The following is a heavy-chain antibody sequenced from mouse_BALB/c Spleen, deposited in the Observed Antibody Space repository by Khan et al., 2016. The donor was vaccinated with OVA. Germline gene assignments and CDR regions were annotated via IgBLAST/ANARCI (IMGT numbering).Heavy chain of an antibody. CDR1: GFTFSGFG. CDR3: ARTGYYYFDY. J-gene: IGHJ2*01. V-gene: IGHV5-17*02. D-gene: IGHD2-3*01. Sequence: EVELVESGGGLVQPGGSRKLSCAASGFTFSGFGMHWVRQAPEKGLEWVAFISSGSNTIYYADPVKGRFTISRDNPKKTLFLQMTSLKSEDTAMYFCARTGYYYFDYWGQGTTLTVSS. CDR2: ISSGSNTI.